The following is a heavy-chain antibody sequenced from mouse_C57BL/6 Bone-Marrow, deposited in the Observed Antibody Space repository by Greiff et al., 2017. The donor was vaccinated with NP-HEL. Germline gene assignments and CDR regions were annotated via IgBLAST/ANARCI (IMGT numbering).Heavy chain of an antibody. J-gene: IGHJ1*03. D-gene: IGHD1-1*01. V-gene: IGHV1-54*01. CDR3: ARSGTTVVAPYWYFDV. CDR2: INPGSGGT. CDR1: GYAFTNYL. Sequence: VQLQQSGAELVRPGTSVKLSCKASGYAFTNYLIEWVKQRPGQGLEWIGVINPGSGGTNYNEKFKGKATLTADKSSSTAYMQLSSLTSEDSAVYFCARSGTTVVAPYWYFDVWGTGTTVTVSS.